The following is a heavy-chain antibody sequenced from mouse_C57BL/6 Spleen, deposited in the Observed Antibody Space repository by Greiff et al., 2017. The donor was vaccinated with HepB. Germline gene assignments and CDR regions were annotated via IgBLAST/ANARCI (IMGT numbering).Heavy chain of an antibody. Sequence: VQLQQSGAELARPGASVKMSCKASGYTFTSYTMHWVQQRPGQGLEWIGYINPSSGYTKYNQKFKDKATLTADNSSSTAYMQLSSLTSEDSAVYYCANASYSSFLDYWGQGTTLTVSS. D-gene: IGHD2-12*01. J-gene: IGHJ2*01. V-gene: IGHV1-4*01. CDR1: GYTFTSYT. CDR2: INPSSGYT. CDR3: ANASYSSFLDY.